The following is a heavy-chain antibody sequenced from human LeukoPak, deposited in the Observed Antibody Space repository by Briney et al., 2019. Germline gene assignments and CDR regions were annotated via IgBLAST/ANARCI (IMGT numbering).Heavy chain of an antibody. D-gene: IGHD3-3*01. J-gene: IGHJ4*02. V-gene: IGHV3-30*01. CDR3: AAERAFGVVTIPLGY. CDR1: GFTFISYP. Sequence: GGSLRLSCSASGFTFISYPMNWVRQAPGKGLEWVAVISYDGSNKYYADAVKGRFTSSRDNSKNTLYPQTHSLRAEDTAVYYRAAERAFGVVTIPLGYWGQGTLVTASS. CDR2: ISYDGSNK.